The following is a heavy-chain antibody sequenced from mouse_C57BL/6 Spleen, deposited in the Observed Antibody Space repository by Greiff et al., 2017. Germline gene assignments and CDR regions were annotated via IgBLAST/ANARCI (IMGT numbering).Heavy chain of an antibody. Sequence: EVQLVESGGGLVKPGGSLKLSCAASGFTFSDYGMHWVRQAPEQGLEWVAYISSGSSTIYYADTVKGRFTISRDNAKNTLFLQITSLRSEDTAMXSCARNYYGNLGYYAMDYWGQGTSVTVSS. CDR1: GFTFSDYG. D-gene: IGHD2-1*01. CDR3: ARNYYGNLGYYAMDY. J-gene: IGHJ4*01. V-gene: IGHV5-17*01. CDR2: ISSGSSTI.